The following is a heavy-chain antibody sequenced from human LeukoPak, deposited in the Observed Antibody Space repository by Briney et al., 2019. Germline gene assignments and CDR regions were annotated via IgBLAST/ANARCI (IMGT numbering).Heavy chain of an antibody. CDR3: ITVSPDYYDGSDYYSQDY. Sequence: GGSLRLSCAASGFTFSKAWMSWLRQAPGKGLEWVGRIKSETDDVTTDYAAPVKGRFTISRDDSKNTLYLQMRNLKPEDTAVYYCITVSPDYYDGSDYYSQDYWGQGTLVTVSS. CDR1: GFTFSKAW. CDR2: IKSETDDVTT. D-gene: IGHD3-22*01. V-gene: IGHV3-15*01. J-gene: IGHJ4*02.